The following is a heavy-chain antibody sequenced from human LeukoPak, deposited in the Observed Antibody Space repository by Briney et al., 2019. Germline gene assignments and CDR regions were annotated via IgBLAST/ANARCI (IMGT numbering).Heavy chain of an antibody. J-gene: IGHJ4*02. D-gene: IGHD4-23*01. V-gene: IGHV3-20*04. CDR2: INWNGGST. CDR1: GFTFDDYG. Sequence: GGSLRLSCAASGFTFDDYGMSWVRQAPGKGLEWVSGINWNGGSTGYADSVKGRFTISRDNAKNSLYLQMNSLRAEDMALYYCAKDASPYGGKGQSYYFDYWGQGTLVTVSS. CDR3: AKDASPYGGKGQSYYFDY.